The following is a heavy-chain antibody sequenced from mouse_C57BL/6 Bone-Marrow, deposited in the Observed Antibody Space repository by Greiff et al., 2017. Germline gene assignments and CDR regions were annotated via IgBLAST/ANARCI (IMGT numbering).Heavy chain of an antibody. J-gene: IGHJ4*01. V-gene: IGHV1-82*01. CDR3: ARREYYYGSSPSMDY. Sequence: QVHVKQSGPELVKPGASVKISCKASGYAFSSSWMNWVKQRPGKGLEWIGRIYPGDGDTNYNGKFKGKATLTADKSSSTAYMQLSSLTSEDSAVYFCARREYYYGSSPSMDYWGQGTSVTVSS. D-gene: IGHD1-1*01. CDR1: GYAFSSSW. CDR2: IYPGDGDT.